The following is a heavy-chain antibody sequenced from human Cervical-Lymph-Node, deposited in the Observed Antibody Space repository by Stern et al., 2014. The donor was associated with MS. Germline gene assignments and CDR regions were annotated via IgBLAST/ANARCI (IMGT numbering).Heavy chain of an antibody. CDR2: TRNNNYDGTT. D-gene: IGHD5-24*01. J-gene: IGHJ2*01. Sequence: EVQLVESGGGLVNPGRSLRLACKGSGFTLGDSVMSWIRQAPGKGLEWVGFTRNNNYDGTTEYAAYVKGIFSISRDDSKTVAYLQISSLQTEDTAVYYCARVLYGYSPASGYFDLWGRGTLVTVSS. CDR1: GFTLGDSV. CDR3: ARVLYGYSPASGYFDL. V-gene: IGHV3-49*05.